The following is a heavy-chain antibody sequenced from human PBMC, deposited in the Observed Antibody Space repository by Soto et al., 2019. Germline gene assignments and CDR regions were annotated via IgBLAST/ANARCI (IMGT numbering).Heavy chain of an antibody. V-gene: IGHV1-69*13. D-gene: IGHD6-13*01. CDR1: GGTFSSYS. J-gene: IGHJ6*02. CDR2: IIPIFGTA. CDR3: ASVGIAAAGERRHTGQFYYGMDV. Sequence: SVKVSCKASGGTFSSYSISWVRQAPGQGLEWMGGIIPIFGTAIYAQKFQGRVTITADESTTTAYMELSSLRSDDTAVYYCASVGIAAAGERRHTGQFYYGMDVWGQGTTVTVSS.